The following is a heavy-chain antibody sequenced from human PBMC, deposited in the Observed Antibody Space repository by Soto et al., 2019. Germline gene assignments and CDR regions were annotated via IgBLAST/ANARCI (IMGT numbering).Heavy chain of an antibody. CDR2: IYYSGRT. D-gene: IGHD1-7*01. V-gene: IGHV4-31*02. J-gene: IGHJ6*03. Sequence: QVQLRESGPGLVKPAQTLSLTCTVSGGSITSGGSYWSWVRQVPGKGLEWIGHIYYSGRTYYNPSLKSRAAMSVDTSRNLLSLKLDSVTAAYTAVYYCAKALPGGTIYYVPAWGEGTRVTVSS. CDR3: AKALPGGTIYYVPA. CDR1: GGSITSGGSY.